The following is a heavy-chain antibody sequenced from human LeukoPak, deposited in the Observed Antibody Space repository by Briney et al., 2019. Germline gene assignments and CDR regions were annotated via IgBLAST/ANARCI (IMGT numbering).Heavy chain of an antibody. CDR1: GFTFSSYA. D-gene: IGHD3-10*02. CDR2: ITGSGSGT. V-gene: IGHV3-23*01. Sequence: PGGSLRLSCAASGFTFSSYAMSWVRQAPGKGLEWVSGITGSGSGTYYADSVKGRFTISRDNAKNSLYLQMNSLRAEDTAVYYCAELGITMIGGVWGKGTTVTISS. J-gene: IGHJ6*04. CDR3: AELGITMIGGV.